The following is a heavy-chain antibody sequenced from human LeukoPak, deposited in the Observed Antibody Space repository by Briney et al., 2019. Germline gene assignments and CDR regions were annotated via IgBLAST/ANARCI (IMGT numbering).Heavy chain of an antibody. D-gene: IGHD2-15*01. CDR2: IYYSGDT. CDR1: GGSISSSSYY. J-gene: IGHJ4*02. Sequence: SETLSLTCTVSGGSISSSSYYWDWIRQPPEKGLEWIGTIYYSGDTYYNPSLKSRVTISVDTSKNQFSLKLSSVTAADTAVYYCARRACSGGSRPFDYWGQGTLVTVSS. CDR3: ARRACSGGSRPFDY. V-gene: IGHV4-39*01.